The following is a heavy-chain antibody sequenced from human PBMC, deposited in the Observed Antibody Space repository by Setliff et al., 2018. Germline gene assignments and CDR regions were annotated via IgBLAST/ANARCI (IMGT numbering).Heavy chain of an antibody. Sequence: ASVKVSCKASGYTFINYEINWVRQATGQGLEWMGGMNPNNGNTGYAQKFQGRVTMTRSTSISTAYMELSSLRSEDTAVYYCARAYSSSWYLYYYYGMDVWGQGTTVTVSS. V-gene: IGHV1-8*02. CDR3: ARAYSSSWYLYYYYGMDV. CDR1: GYTFINYE. J-gene: IGHJ6*02. CDR2: MNPNNGNT. D-gene: IGHD6-13*01.